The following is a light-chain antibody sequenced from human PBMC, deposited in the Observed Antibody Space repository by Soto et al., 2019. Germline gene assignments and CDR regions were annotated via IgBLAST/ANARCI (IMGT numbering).Light chain of an antibody. CDR1: QSVSSD. V-gene: IGKV3-11*01. CDR3: QQRSEWPIT. J-gene: IGKJ5*01. Sequence: EIGLTQSPGTLSLSPGERATLSCRASQSVSSDLAWYHQKPGQAPRLFIYDASTRAAGIPARFSGSGSGTDFTLTISSLEPEDFAVYYCQQRSEWPITFGQGTRLEIK. CDR2: DAS.